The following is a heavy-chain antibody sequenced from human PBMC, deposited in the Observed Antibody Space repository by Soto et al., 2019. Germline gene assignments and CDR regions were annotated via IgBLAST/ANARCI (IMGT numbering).Heavy chain of an antibody. CDR3: AKARAQYYDFWSGYPVDY. CDR2: ISGSGGST. J-gene: IGHJ4*02. D-gene: IGHD3-3*01. CDR1: GLTFSIYA. V-gene: IGHV3-23*01. Sequence: PGGSLRLSCAASGLTFSIYAVSWVRQATGKGLEWVSAISGSGGSTYYADSVKGRFTISRDNSKNTLYLQMNSLRAEDTAVYYCAKARAQYYDFWSGYPVDYWGQGTLVTVSS.